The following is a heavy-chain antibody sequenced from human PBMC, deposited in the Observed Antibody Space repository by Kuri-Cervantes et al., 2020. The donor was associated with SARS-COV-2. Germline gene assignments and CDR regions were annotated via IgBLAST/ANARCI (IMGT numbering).Heavy chain of an antibody. CDR1: GFTFSSYA. CDR3: AKDRGHSSSWYTFVGSDY. D-gene: IGHD6-13*01. CDR2: ISGSGGST. Sequence: GGSLRLSCAASGFTFSSYAMHWVRQAPGKGLEWVSAISGSGGSTYYADPVKGRFTISRDNSKNTLYLQMNSLRAEDTAVYYCAKDRGHSSSWYTFVGSDYWGQGTLVTVSS. J-gene: IGHJ4*02. V-gene: IGHV3-23*01.